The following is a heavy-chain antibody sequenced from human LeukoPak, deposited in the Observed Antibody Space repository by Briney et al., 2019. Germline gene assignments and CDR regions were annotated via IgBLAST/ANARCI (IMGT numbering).Heavy chain of an antibody. CDR1: GFTFSSYE. D-gene: IGHD1-26*01. J-gene: IGHJ4*02. Sequence: PGGSLRLSCAASGFTFSSYEMNWVRQAPGKGLEWVSYISSSGSTIYYADSVKGRFTISRDNAKNSLYLQMNSLRAEDTAVYYCARVWELPEHFDYWGQGTLVTVSS. CDR2: ISSSGSTI. V-gene: IGHV3-48*03. CDR3: ARVWELPEHFDY.